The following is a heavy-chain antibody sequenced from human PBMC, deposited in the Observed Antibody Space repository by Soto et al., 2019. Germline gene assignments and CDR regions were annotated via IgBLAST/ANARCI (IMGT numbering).Heavy chain of an antibody. Sequence: QVQLVESGGGVAQPGTSPRLSCVGSGFTFRSYVIHWVRQAPGKGLEWVALTSYDGTNNYYGDSVKGRFTISRDNSKNTVDLQMDSLRLEDTSLYYCARWGTTGGLDVWGPGTLVSVSS. CDR1: GFTFRSYV. CDR2: TSYDGTNN. V-gene: IGHV3-30*19. CDR3: ARWGTTGGLDV. J-gene: IGHJ4*02. D-gene: IGHD3-16*01.